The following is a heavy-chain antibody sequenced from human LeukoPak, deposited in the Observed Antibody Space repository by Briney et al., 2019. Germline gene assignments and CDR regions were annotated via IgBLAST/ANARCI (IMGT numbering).Heavy chain of an antibody. CDR2: INRDGSER. CDR3: ARRNAMDV. Sequence: GGSLRLSCAASGFTFSDYWMTWVRQAPGKGLEWVANINRDGSERYYVDSVKGRFTISRDDAKSSLYLQMNSLRAEDTAVYYCARRNAMDVWGQGTTVIVFS. V-gene: IGHV3-7*03. CDR1: GFTFSDYW. J-gene: IGHJ6*02.